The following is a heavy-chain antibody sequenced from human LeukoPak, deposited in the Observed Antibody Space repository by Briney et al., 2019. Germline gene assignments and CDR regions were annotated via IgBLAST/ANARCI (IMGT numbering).Heavy chain of an antibody. D-gene: IGHD1-7*01. J-gene: IGHJ4*02. CDR3: ARDQGSWNYGDY. CDR1: GFTFSSYS. Sequence: GGSLRLSCAASGFTFSSYSMSWVRQAPGKELEWVANIRQDGSEKYYVDSVKGRFTISRDNAKNSLYLQMNSLRAEDSAVYYCARDQGSWNYGDYWGQGTLVTVSS. V-gene: IGHV3-7*01. CDR2: IRQDGSEK.